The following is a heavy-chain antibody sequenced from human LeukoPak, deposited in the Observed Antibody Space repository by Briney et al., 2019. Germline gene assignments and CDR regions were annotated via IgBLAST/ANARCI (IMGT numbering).Heavy chain of an antibody. CDR1: GFTFSSYA. D-gene: IGHD6-13*01. J-gene: IGHJ4*02. Sequence: GGSLRLSCAASGFTFSSYAMSWVRQAPGKGLEWVSAISGSGGSTYYADSVKGRFTISRDNAKNSLYLQMNSLRAEDTALYYCAKDREGSSSPWYFDYWGQGTLVTVSS. V-gene: IGHV3-23*01. CDR2: ISGSGGST. CDR3: AKDREGSSSPWYFDY.